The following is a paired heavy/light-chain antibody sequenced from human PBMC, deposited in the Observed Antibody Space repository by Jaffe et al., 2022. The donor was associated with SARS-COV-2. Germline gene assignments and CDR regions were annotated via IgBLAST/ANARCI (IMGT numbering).Light chain of an antibody. CDR3: QQYNNWPT. CDR2: LAS. V-gene: IGKV3D-15*01. J-gene: IGKJ2*01. CDR1: QSVTSN. Sequence: EIVMTQSPATLSVSPGERATLSCRASQSVTSNLAWYQQKPGQAPRLLIYLASTRATGIPARFSGSGSGTEFTLTISSLQSEDFAVYYCQQYNNWPTFGQGTKLEI.
Heavy chain of an antibody. CDR3: ARHLQITGTTEAFDI. CDR2: LYYSGTT. CDR1: GGSISSSSYY. V-gene: IGHV4-39*01. J-gene: IGHJ3*02. Sequence: QLQLQESGPGLVKPSETLSLTCTVSGGSISSSSYYWGWIRQPPGEGLEWIGSLYYSGTTYYNPSLKSRVTISGDTSKNQFSLKLTSVTAADTAVYYCARHLQITGTTEAFDIWGQGTMVTVSS. D-gene: IGHD1-20*01.